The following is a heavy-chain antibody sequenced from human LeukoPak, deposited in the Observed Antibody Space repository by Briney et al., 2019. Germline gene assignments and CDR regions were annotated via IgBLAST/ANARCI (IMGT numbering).Heavy chain of an antibody. CDR3: ARDHYDSSPADAFDI. CDR1: GFTFSSSS. D-gene: IGHD3-22*01. Sequence: KPGGSLRLSCAASGFTFSSSSMNWVRQAPGKGLEWVSSISSSSYIYYADSVKGRFTISRDNAKNSLYLQMNSLRAEDTAVYYCARDHYDSSPADAFDIWGQGTMVTVSS. V-gene: IGHV3-21*01. CDR2: ISSSSYI. J-gene: IGHJ3*02.